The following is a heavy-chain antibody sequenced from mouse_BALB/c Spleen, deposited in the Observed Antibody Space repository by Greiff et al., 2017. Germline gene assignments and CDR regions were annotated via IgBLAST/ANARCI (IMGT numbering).Heavy chain of an antibody. Sequence: VQLKESGTVLARPGASVKMSCKASGYSFTSYWMHWVKQRPGQGLEWIGAIYPGNSDTSYNQKFKGKAKLTAVTSASTAYMELSSLTNEDSAVYYCTRSDRYDYVDAWFAYWGQGTLVTVSA. J-gene: IGHJ3*01. V-gene: IGHV1-5*01. CDR3: TRSDRYDYVDAWFAY. CDR1: GYSFTSYW. CDR2: IYPGNSDT. D-gene: IGHD2-4*01.